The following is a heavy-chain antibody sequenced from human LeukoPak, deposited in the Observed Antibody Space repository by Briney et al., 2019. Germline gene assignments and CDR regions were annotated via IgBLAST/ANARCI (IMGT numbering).Heavy chain of an antibody. V-gene: IGHV4-59*01. CDR2: IYYTGST. D-gene: IGHD6-19*01. CDR1: SGSISRYY. CDR3: ARKSVAVRDAFDI. J-gene: IGHJ3*02. Sequence: SETLSLTCTVSSGSISRYYWSWLRQPPGKGLDWIGYIYYTGSTYYNPSLKSRVTISVDTSKNQFSLKLNSVTAADTAVYYCARKSVAVRDAFDIWGQGTMVTVSS.